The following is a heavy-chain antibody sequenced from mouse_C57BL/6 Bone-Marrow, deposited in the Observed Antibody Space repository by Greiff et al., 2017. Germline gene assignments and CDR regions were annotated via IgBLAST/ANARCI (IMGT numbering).Heavy chain of an antibody. CDR3: ASDYSGSSPDY. Sequence: VQLQQSGAELAKPGASVTLSCKASGYTFTSYWMHWVKQRPGQGQEWIGYINPSSGYTKYNQKFKDKATLTADKSSSTAYMPLSSLTYEDSAVYYCASDYSGSSPDYWGQGTTLTVSS. CDR2: INPSSGYT. CDR1: GYTFTSYW. D-gene: IGHD1-1*01. V-gene: IGHV1-7*01. J-gene: IGHJ2*01.